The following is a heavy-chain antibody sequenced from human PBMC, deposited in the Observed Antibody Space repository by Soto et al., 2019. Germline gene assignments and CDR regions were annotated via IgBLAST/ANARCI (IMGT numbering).Heavy chain of an antibody. V-gene: IGHV3-23*01. D-gene: IGHD3-9*01. CDR3: TNHAFTGPPKPGAFEY. CDR1: GFTFSNYP. Sequence: EVQVLESGGGLVQPGGSLRLSCAASGFTFSNYPMTWDRQAPGKGLEWVSTIRARAENTYYAGSVEGRITTSRDISKYTVFLQMNSLGAEYTAFYYCTNHAFTGPPKPGAFEYWGQGTPLTVSS. CDR2: IRARAENT. J-gene: IGHJ4*02.